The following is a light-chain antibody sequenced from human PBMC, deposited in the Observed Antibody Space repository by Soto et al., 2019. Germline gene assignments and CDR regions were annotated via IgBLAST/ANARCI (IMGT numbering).Light chain of an antibody. CDR2: GAS. CDR3: QQYDSSLT. Sequence: EIVLTQSPGTLSLSPGERATLSCRASQSVSSSYLAWYQQKPGQAPRLLIYGASSRATGISDRFSGSGSGTDFTLTISRLEPEDFAVYYCQQYDSSLTFGGGTKVEMK. V-gene: IGKV3-20*01. J-gene: IGKJ4*01. CDR1: QSVSSSY.